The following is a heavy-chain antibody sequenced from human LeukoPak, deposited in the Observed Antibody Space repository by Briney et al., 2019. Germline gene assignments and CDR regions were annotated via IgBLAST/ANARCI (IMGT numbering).Heavy chain of an antibody. CDR1: GYTFTSYG. CDR2: ISAYNGNT. D-gene: IGHD4-23*01. CDR3: ARVNVGNSPFDY. V-gene: IGHV1-18*01. Sequence: ASVKVSCKASGYTFTSYGISWVRQAPGQGLEWMGWISAYNGNTNYAQKLQGRVAMTTDTSTSTAYMELRSLRSDDTAVYYCARVNVGNSPFDYWGQGTLVTVSS. J-gene: IGHJ4*02.